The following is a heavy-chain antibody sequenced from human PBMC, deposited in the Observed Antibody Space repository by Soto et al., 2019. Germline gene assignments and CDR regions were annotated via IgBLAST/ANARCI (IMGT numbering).Heavy chain of an antibody. CDR2: IYSGGST. Sequence: EVQLVESGGGLVQPGGSLRLSCAASGFTVSSNYMSWVRQAPGKGLEWVSVIYSGGSTYYADSVKGRFTISRDNSKNTLYLQMNSLRAEDTAVYYCAIDMVRGIYAESVQHWGQGTMVTVSS. CDR1: GFTVSSNY. J-gene: IGHJ1*01. CDR3: AIDMVRGIYAESVQH. V-gene: IGHV3-66*01. D-gene: IGHD3-10*01.